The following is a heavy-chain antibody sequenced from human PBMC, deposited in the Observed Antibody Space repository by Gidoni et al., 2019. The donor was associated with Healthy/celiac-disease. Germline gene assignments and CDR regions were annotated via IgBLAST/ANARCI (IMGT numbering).Heavy chain of an antibody. J-gene: IGHJ3*02. V-gene: IGHV4-39*01. Sequence: QLQLQESGPGLVKPSETLSLTCTVSGGSISSSSDYWGWIRQPPGKGLEWIGSIYYSGSTYYNPSLKSRVTISVDTSKNQFSLKLSSVTAADTAVYYCARLDRDGYNFGIWGQGTMVTVSS. D-gene: IGHD5-12*01. CDR3: ARLDRDGYNFGI. CDR1: GGSISSSSDY. CDR2: IYYSGST.